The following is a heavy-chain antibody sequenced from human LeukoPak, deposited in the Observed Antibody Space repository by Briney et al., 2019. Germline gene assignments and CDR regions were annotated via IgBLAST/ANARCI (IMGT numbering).Heavy chain of an antibody. V-gene: IGHV3-48*03. Sequence: GGSLRLSCAASGFTFSSYEMNWVRQAPGKGLEWVSYISSSGSTIYYADSVKGRFTISRDNAKNSLYLQMNSLRAEDTAVYYCARDSGAYFDRSHFDYWGQGSLVTVSS. CDR2: ISSSGSTI. CDR1: GFTFSSYE. CDR3: ARDSGAYFDRSHFDY. J-gene: IGHJ4*02. D-gene: IGHD3-9*01.